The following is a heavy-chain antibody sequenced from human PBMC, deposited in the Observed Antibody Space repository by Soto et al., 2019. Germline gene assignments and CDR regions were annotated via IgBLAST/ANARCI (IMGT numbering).Heavy chain of an antibody. CDR1: GGTFSSYT. CDR3: ARKIDYDFWSGYYITNYYYYMDV. Sequence: QVQLVQSGAEVKKPGSSVKVSCKASGGTFSSYTISWVRQAPGQGLEWMGRIIPILGIANYAQKFQGRVTNSADKSTSTAYMELSSLRSEDTAVYYCARKIDYDFWSGYYITNYYYYMDVWGKGTTVTVSS. J-gene: IGHJ6*03. V-gene: IGHV1-69*02. D-gene: IGHD3-3*01. CDR2: IIPILGIA.